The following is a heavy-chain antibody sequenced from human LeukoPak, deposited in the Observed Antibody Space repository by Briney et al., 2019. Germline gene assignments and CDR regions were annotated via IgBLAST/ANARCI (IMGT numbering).Heavy chain of an antibody. V-gene: IGHV3-53*05. CDR3: AKANPLIVGARAGGPINF. D-gene: IGHD1-26*01. Sequence: GGSLRHSCAASGFTVSNNYMSWVRQAPGKGLEWVSVVYGGGSTYYADSVKGRFTISRDNSKNSLYLQMNSLRTEDTAVYYCAKANPLIVGARAGGPINFWGQGTMVTVSS. J-gene: IGHJ3*01. CDR2: VYGGGST. CDR1: GFTVSNNY.